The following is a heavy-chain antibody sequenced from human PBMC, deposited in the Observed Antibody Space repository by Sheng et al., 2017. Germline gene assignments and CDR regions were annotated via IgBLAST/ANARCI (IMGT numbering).Heavy chain of an antibody. Sequence: VQLVESGGGVVQPGRSLRLSCAASGFTFSTYGMHWVRQAPGKGLEWVSSISGSSSYIYYADSVKGRFTISRDNAKNSLYLQMNSLTAEDTAVYFCARTGDFDYWGQGTLVTVSS. CDR1: GFTFSTYG. D-gene: IGHD7-27*01. CDR3: ARTGDFDY. CDR2: ISGSSSYI. V-gene: IGHV3-21*01. J-gene: IGHJ4*02.